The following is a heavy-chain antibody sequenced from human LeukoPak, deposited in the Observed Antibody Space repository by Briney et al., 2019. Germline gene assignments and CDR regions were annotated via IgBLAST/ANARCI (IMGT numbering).Heavy chain of an antibody. J-gene: IGHJ5*02. CDR1: GGSISSYY. CDR3: AREMATITGNWFDP. Sequence: SETLSLICTVSGGSISSYYWSWIRQPPGKGLEWIGYIYTSGSTNYNPSLKSRVTISVDTSKNQFSLKLSSVTAADTAVYYCAREMATITGNWFDPWGQGTLVTVSS. D-gene: IGHD5-24*01. CDR2: IYTSGST. V-gene: IGHV4-4*09.